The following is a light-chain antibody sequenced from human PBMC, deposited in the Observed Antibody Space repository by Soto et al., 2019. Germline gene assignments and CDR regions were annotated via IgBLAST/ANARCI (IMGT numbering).Light chain of an antibody. CDR1: QDISSY. CDR2: AAS. J-gene: IGKJ5*01. V-gene: IGKV1-9*01. Sequence: DIQLTQSPSFLSTSVGDRVTITCRASQDISSYLAWYQQKPGKAPKFLIYAASTLQSGVPSRFSGSGSGTEFTLIISSLQPEDFATYYCQQLNTYPITFGQGTRLEIK. CDR3: QQLNTYPIT.